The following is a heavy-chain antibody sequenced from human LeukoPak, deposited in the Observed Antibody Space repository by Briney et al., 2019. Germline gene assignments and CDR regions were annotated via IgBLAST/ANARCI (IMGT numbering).Heavy chain of an antibody. V-gene: IGHV1-2*02. CDR3: ATGEGVNYYDSSGYPLQDYYGMDV. J-gene: IGHJ6*02. D-gene: IGHD3-22*01. CDR2: INPNSGGT. Sequence: GASVKVSCKASVYTFTGYYMHWVRQAPGQGLEWMGWINPNSGGTNYAQKFQGRVTMTSDTSISTAYMELGRLRSDDTPVYYCATGEGVNYYDSSGYPLQDYYGMDVWGQGTTVTVSS. CDR1: VYTFTGYY.